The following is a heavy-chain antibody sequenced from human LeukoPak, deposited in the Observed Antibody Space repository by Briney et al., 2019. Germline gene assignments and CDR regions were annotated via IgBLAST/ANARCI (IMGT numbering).Heavy chain of an antibody. CDR1: GGSISSSRYY. J-gene: IGHJ4*02. V-gene: IGHV4-39*07. CDR3: ARARGYDGGVFDY. D-gene: IGHD5-12*01. Sequence: SETLSLTCTVSGGSISSSRYYWGWIRQPPGKGLEWIGSIYYSGSTYYNPSLKSRVTISVDTSKNQFSLKLSSVTAADTAVYYCARARGYDGGVFDYWGQGTLVTVSS. CDR2: IYYSGST.